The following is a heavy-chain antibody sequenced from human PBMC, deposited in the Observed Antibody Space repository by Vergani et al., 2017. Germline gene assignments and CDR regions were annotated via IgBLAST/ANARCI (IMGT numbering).Heavy chain of an antibody. D-gene: IGHD1-20*01. CDR1: GFTFSSYS. Sequence: EVQLVESGGGLVQPGGSLRLSCAASGFTFSSYSMNWVRQAPGKGLEWVSYISSSSSTIYYAYSVKGRFTISRDNAKNSLYLQMNSLRAEDTAVYYCARARYNWNYYYYYMDVWGKGTTVTVSS. CDR2: ISSSSSTI. J-gene: IGHJ6*03. CDR3: ARARYNWNYYYYYMDV. V-gene: IGHV3-48*04.